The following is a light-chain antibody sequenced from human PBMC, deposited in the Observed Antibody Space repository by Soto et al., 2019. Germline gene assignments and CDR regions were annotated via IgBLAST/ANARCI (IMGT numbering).Light chain of an antibody. CDR2: LNSDGSH. Sequence: QLVLTQSPSASASLGASVKLTCTLSSGHSSYAIAWHQQQPEKGPRYLMKLNSDGSHSKGDGIPDRFSGSSSGAERDLTISSRQSEDEADYYCQTWGTGLLVFGGGTKVTGL. J-gene: IGLJ3*02. V-gene: IGLV4-69*01. CDR1: SGHSSYA. CDR3: QTWGTGLLV.